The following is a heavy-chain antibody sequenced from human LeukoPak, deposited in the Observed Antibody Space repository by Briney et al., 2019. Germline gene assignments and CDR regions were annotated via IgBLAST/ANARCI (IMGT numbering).Heavy chain of an antibody. CDR3: AKEYYYYYGMDV. CDR1: GFTFSSYG. Sequence: GGSLRLSCAASGFTFSSYGMHWVRQASGKGLEWVAVISYDGSNKYYADSVKGRFTISRDNSKNTLYLQMNSLRAEDTAVYYCAKEYYYYYGMDVWGQGTTVTVSS. V-gene: IGHV3-30*18. CDR2: ISYDGSNK. J-gene: IGHJ6*02.